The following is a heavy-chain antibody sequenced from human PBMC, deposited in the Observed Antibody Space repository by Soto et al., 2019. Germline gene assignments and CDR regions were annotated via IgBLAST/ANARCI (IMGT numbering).Heavy chain of an antibody. V-gene: IGHV1-69*05. CDR1: GGTFSSYA. D-gene: IGHD6-13*01. Sequence: SVKVSCKASGGTFSSYAISWVRQAPGQGLEWMGGIIPIFGTANYAQKFQGRVTMTRDTTTSTVYMELSSLRSEDTAVYYCARDGAAGRVVWHYYYGMDVWGQGTTVTVSS. CDR3: ARDGAAGRVVWHYYYGMDV. CDR2: IIPIFGTA. J-gene: IGHJ6*02.